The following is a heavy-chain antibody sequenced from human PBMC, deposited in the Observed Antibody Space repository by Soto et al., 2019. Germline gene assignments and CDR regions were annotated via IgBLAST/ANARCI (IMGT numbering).Heavy chain of an antibody. CDR1: GFTFSSYA. Sequence: QVQLVESGGGVVQPGRSLTLSCAASGFTFSSYAMHWVRQAPGKGLEWVAVISYDGSNKYYADSVTRRFTISRDKSMNTLYLQMKSLRADDTAVYYCARVDTAMAHDYYYYGMDVWGQGTTVTVCS. V-gene: IGHV3-30-3*01. D-gene: IGHD5-18*01. J-gene: IGHJ6*02. CDR2: ISYDGSNK. CDR3: ARVDTAMAHDYYYYGMDV.